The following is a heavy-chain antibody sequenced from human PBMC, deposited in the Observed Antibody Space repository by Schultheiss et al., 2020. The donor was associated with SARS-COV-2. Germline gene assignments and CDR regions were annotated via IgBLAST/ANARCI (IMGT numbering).Heavy chain of an antibody. CDR1: GFTFSSYS. V-gene: IGHV3-66*01. D-gene: IGHD3-10*01. CDR2: IYSGGST. Sequence: GESLKISCAASGFTFSSYSMNWVRQAPGKGLEWVSVIYSGGSTYYADSVKGRFTISRDNSKNTLYLQMNSLRAEDTAVYYCASGTLWFGELSFDYWGQGTLVTVSS. CDR3: ASGTLWFGELSFDY. J-gene: IGHJ4*02.